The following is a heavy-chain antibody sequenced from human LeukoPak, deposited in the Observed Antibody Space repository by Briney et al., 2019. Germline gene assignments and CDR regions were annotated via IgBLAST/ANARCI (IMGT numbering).Heavy chain of an antibody. CDR1: AGSITSSSYH. Sequence: SETLSLTCSVSAGSITSSSYHWGWIRQSPGKGLEWVGSVYYSRSTDYNPSLESRVTISLDMSKNEVSLKLSSVTAADTAVYFCARGVATRRQYFYYMDVWGNGTTVIVSS. V-gene: IGHV4-39*07. CDR2: VYYSRST. D-gene: IGHD5-12*01. J-gene: IGHJ6*03. CDR3: ARGVATRRQYFYYMDV.